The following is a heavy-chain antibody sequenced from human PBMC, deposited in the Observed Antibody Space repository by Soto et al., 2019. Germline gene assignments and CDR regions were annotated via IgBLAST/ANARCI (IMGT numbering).Heavy chain of an antibody. CDR2: IIPIFGTA. V-gene: IGHV1-69*01. CDR3: ASIPFDGRFDAAAAHYYYYGMDV. D-gene: IGHD6-13*01. Sequence: QVQLVQSGAEVKKPGSSVKVSCKASGGTFSSYAISWVRQAPGQGLEWMGGIIPIFGTANYAQKFQGRVTITADESTSTVYMELSSLRSEYTAVYYCASIPFDGRFDAAAAHYYYYGMDVWGQGTTVTVSS. CDR1: GGTFSSYA. J-gene: IGHJ6*02.